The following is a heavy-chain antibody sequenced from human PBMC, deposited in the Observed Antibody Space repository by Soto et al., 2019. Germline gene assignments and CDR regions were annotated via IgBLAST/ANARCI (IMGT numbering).Heavy chain of an antibody. J-gene: IGHJ4*02. Sequence: SETLSLTCAVYGGSFSGYYWSWIRQPPGKGLEWIGEINHSGSTNYNPSLKSRVTISVDTSKNQFSLKLSSVTAADTAVYYCARGLVVVPAAIIRYFDYWGQGTLVTVSS. D-gene: IGHD2-2*01. CDR2: INHSGST. CDR1: GGSFSGYY. CDR3: ARGLVVVPAAIIRYFDY. V-gene: IGHV4-34*01.